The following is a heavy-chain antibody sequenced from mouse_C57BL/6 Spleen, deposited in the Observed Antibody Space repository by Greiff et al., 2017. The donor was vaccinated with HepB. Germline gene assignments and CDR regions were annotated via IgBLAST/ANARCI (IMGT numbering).Heavy chain of an antibody. D-gene: IGHD2-1*01. Sequence: EVNVVESGGGLVKPGGSLKLSCAASGFTLSDYGMHWVRQAPEKGLEWVAYISSGSSTIYYADTVKGRFNISRDNAKNTLFLPMTSLRSEDTAMYYCARTRNPSIAMDYWGQGTSVTVSS. J-gene: IGHJ4*01. CDR3: ARTRNPSIAMDY. CDR1: GFTLSDYG. V-gene: IGHV5-17*01. CDR2: ISSGSSTI.